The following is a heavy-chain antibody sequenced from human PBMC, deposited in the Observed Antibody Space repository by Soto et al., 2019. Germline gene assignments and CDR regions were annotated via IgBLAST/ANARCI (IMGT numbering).Heavy chain of an antibody. D-gene: IGHD2-2*01. J-gene: IGHJ6*02. CDR2: INAGNGNT. V-gene: IGHV1-3*01. Sequence: QVQLVQSGAEVKKPGASVKVSCKASGYTFTSYAMHWVRQAPGQRLEWMGWINAGNGNTKYSQKFQGRVTITRDTSASTAYMELSSLRSEDTAVYYCARKEYQLLPPYYYYGMDVWGQGTTVTVSS. CDR1: GYTFTSYA. CDR3: ARKEYQLLPPYYYYGMDV.